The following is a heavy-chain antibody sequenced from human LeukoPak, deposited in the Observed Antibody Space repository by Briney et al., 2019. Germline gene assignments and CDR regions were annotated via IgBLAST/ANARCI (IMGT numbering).Heavy chain of an antibody. CDR1: GGSISSYY. Sequence: SETLSLTCTVSGGSISSYYWSWIRQPPGKGLEWIGYIYYSGSTNYNPSLKSRVTISVDTSKNQFSLKLSSVTAADTAVYYCARGIYYGSGSYYNWGQGTLVTVSS. CDR3: ARGIYYGSGSYYN. V-gene: IGHV4-59*12. CDR2: IYYSGST. D-gene: IGHD3-10*01. J-gene: IGHJ4*02.